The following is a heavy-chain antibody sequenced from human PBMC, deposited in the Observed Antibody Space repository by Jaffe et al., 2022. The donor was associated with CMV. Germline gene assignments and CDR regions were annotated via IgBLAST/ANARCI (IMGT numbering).Heavy chain of an antibody. V-gene: IGHV3-23*01. CDR3: AKVYWGGGRNFDY. Sequence: EVQLLESGGGLVQPGGSLRLSCAASGFTFSSYAMTWVRQAPGKGLEWVSAISDSGSNTHYADSVKGRFTISRDDSKNTLYLQMNSLRAEDTAVYYCAKVYWGGGRNFDYWGQGTLVTVSS. J-gene: IGHJ4*02. D-gene: IGHD2-15*01. CDR2: ISDSGSNT. CDR1: GFTFSSYA.